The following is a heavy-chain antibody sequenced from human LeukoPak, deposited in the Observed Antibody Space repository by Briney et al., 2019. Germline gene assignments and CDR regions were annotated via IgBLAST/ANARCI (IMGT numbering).Heavy chain of an antibody. Sequence: ASVKVSCKASGYTFTGYYMHWVRQAPGQGLEWMGWINPNSGGANYAQKFQGRVTMTRDTSISTAYMELSRLRSDDTAVYYCADSGYSYGLIDYWGRGTLVTVSS. V-gene: IGHV1-2*02. CDR2: INPNSGGA. J-gene: IGHJ4*02. CDR3: ADSGYSYGLIDY. CDR1: GYTFTGYY. D-gene: IGHD5-18*01.